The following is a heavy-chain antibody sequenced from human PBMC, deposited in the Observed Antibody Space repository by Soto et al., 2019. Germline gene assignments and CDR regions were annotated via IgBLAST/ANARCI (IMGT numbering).Heavy chain of an antibody. CDR2: IYHSGST. CDR1: GGSISSSSYYW. Sequence: LTCTASGGSISSSSYYWWSWVRQPPGKGLEWIGEIYHSGSTNYNPSLKSRVTISVDKSKNQFSLKLSSVTAADTAVYYCARGSVVLGVVITRPFDYWGQGTLVTVSS. D-gene: IGHD3-22*01. J-gene: IGHJ4*02. CDR3: ARGSVVLGVVITRPFDY. V-gene: IGHV4-4*02.